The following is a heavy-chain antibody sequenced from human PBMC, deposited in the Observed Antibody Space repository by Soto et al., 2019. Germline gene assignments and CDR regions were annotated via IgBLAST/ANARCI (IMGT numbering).Heavy chain of an antibody. V-gene: IGHV3-48*02. CDR3: ASGRYGDPFDY. CDR1: GFTFSSYS. J-gene: IGHJ4*02. D-gene: IGHD4-17*01. Sequence: GGSLRLSGATSGFTFSSYSMKWVRQAPGKGQEWVSYISPSSSTIYYADSVKGRFTISRDNAKNSLSLQMNSLRDEDTALYYCASGRYGDPFDYWGQGTLVTVSS. CDR2: ISPSSSTI.